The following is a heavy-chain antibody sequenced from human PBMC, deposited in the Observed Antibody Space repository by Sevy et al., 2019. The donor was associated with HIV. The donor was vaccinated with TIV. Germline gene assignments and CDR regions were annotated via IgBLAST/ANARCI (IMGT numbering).Heavy chain of an antibody. D-gene: IGHD6-19*01. J-gene: IGHJ5*02. Sequence: GGSLRLSCAASGFTFSTYAMSWVRQAPGKGLEWVSGISGSVISIYYAGSVKGGFTNSRANSKNTLILQMNSLRAEDTAIYYCAKELPGYQYDSSGNLDTWGQGRLVTVSS. CDR2: ISGSVISI. V-gene: IGHV3-23*01. CDR3: AKELPGYQYDSSGNLDT. CDR1: GFTFSTYA.